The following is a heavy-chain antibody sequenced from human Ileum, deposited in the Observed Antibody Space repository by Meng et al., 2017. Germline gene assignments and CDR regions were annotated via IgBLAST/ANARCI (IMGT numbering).Heavy chain of an antibody. J-gene: IGHJ5*02. Sequence: QVQLQQWGAGLLQPSETPSLTCGVYGGSFSGYYWSWIRQPPGKGLEWIGEIDHSGGTNYNPSLKNRVTISVDTSNNRFSLKLSSVKAADTALYFCARRVGATPYAYNWLDPWGQGTLVTVSS. V-gene: IGHV4-34*01. CDR1: GGSFSGYY. CDR2: IDHSGGT. CDR3: ARRVGATPYAYNWLDP. D-gene: IGHD1-26*01.